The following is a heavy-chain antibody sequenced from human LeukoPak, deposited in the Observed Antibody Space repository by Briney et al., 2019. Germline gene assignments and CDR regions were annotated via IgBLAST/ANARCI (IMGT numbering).Heavy chain of an antibody. J-gene: IGHJ4*02. CDR1: GFTFSSYG. D-gene: IGHD3-10*01. V-gene: IGHV3-33*01. CDR3: AREPRNYREYYFDY. Sequence: GRSLRLSCAASGFTFSSYGMHWVRQAPGKGLEWVAVIWYDGSNKYYADSVKGRFTISRDNSKNTLYLQMNSLRAEDTAVYYCAREPRNYREYYFDYWGQGTLVTVSS. CDR2: IWYDGSNK.